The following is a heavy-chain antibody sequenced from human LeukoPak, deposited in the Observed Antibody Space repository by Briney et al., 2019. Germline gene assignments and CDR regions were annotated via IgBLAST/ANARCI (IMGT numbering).Heavy chain of an antibody. CDR2: IKSKTDGGTT. V-gene: IGHV3-15*01. CDR1: GFTFSNAW. D-gene: IGHD3-22*01. J-gene: IGHJ4*02. CDR3: LATYYYDSSGLGYFDY. Sequence: PGGSLRLSCAASGFTFSNAWMSWVRQAPGKGLEWVGRIKSKTDGGTTDYAAPVKGRFTISRDDSKSTLYLQMNSLKTEDTAVYYCLATYYYDSSGLGYFDYWGQGTLVTVSS.